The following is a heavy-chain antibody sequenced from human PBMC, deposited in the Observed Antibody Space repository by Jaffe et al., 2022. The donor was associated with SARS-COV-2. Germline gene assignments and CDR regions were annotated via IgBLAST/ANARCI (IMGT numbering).Heavy chain of an antibody. CDR1: GFTFSSYA. J-gene: IGHJ6*02. CDR3: AKDPDFVLVTRLDV. V-gene: IGHV3-23*01. D-gene: IGHD2-8*02. CDR2: ISGSGGGT. Sequence: EAQLLESGGGLVQPGGSLRLSCAASGFTFSSYAMNWVRQVPGKGLEWVSGISGSGGGTYYADSVKGRFTISRDNSKNTLYLQMNSLRAEDTAVYYCAKDPDFVLVTRLDVWGQGTTVTVSS.